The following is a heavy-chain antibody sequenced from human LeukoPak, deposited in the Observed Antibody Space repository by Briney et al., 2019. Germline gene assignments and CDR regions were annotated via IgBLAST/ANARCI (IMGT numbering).Heavy chain of an antibody. CDR1: GGTFSSYA. J-gene: IGHJ4*02. CDR3: ARDSGANTAYRY. CDR2: IIPIFGTA. Sequence: SVKVSCKASGGTFSSYAISWVRQAPGQGLEWMGGIIPIFGTANYAQKFQGRVTITADESTSTAYMELSSPRSEDTAVYYCARDSGANTAYRYWGQGTLVTVSS. D-gene: IGHD1-26*01. V-gene: IGHV1-69*13.